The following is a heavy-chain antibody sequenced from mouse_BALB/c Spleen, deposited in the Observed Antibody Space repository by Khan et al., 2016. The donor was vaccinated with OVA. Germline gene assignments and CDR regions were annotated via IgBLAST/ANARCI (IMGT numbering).Heavy chain of an antibody. CDR3: ARVEYDGTMDY. Sequence: QIQLVQSGPELKKPGETVKISCKASGYTFTTNGMNWVKQAPGKGLKWMGWINTYTGEPLYAGDFKGRCAFSSESSASTAYLLINNLKNEGTATDFCARVEYDGTMDYWGQGTTVTVSS. V-gene: IGHV9-3-1*01. CDR2: INTYTGEP. CDR1: GYTFTTNG. D-gene: IGHD2-14*01. J-gene: IGHJ4*01.